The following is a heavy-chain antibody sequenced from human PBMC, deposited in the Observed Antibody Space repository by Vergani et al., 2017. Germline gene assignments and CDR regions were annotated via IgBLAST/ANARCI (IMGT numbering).Heavy chain of an antibody. J-gene: IGHJ4*02. CDR1: GFIFSDYV. CDR3: ARKKYYDSKDYYQVEPFDY. CDR2: IWHDGSNE. D-gene: IGHD3-22*01. V-gene: IGHV3-33*01. Sequence: QVHLVESGGGVVQPGGSLSLSCETSGFIFSDYVMHWVRQAPGKGLEWVAGIWHDGSNEKYVDSVQGRFTISRDNSKNSVYLQMNSLRAEDTAIYYCARKKYYDSKDYYQVEPFDYWGQGTLVTVSS.